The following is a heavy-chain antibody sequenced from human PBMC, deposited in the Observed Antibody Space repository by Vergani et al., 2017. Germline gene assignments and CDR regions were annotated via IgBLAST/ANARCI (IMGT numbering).Heavy chain of an antibody. D-gene: IGHD3-3*01. CDR1: GFTFSSYA. J-gene: IGHJ6*03. CDR2: ISGSGGSK. Sequence: VQLVESGGGVVQPGRSLRLSCAASGFTFSSYAMSWVRQAPGKGLEWVSSISGSGGSKYYADSVKGRFTISRDNSKNTLYLQMNSLRAEDTAVYYCGSVAIFGVVIRPYYMDDWGKGTTVTVSS. V-gene: IGHV3-23*04. CDR3: GSVAIFGVVIRPYYMDD.